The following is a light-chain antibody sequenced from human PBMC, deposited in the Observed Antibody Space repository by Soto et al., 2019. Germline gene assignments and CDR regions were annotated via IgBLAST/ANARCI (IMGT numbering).Light chain of an antibody. J-gene: IGLJ7*01. CDR1: NIGSKS. CDR3: QVWDNSSDLYV. V-gene: IGLV3-21*02. Sequence: SYELTQPPSVSVAPGQTARITCAGANIGSKSVHWYQQKPGQAPMLVVYDDSDRPSGIPERFSGSNSGNTATLTISRVEAGDEADYYCQVWDNSSDLYVFGSGTQLTVL. CDR2: DDS.